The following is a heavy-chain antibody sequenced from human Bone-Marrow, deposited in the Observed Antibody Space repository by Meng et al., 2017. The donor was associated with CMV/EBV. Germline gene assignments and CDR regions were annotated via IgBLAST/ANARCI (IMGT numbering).Heavy chain of an antibody. D-gene: IGHD3-10*01. J-gene: IGHJ5*02. CDR2: ISAYNGNT. V-gene: IGHV1-18*01. CDR3: ARDPSGITMVRGGINP. Sequence: QVHLVQSGAEVRKPGASVKVSCKASGYTFTSYGISWVRQAPGQGLEWMGWISAYNGNTNYAQKLQGRVTMTTDTSTSTAYMELRSLRSDDTAVYYCARDPSGITMVRGGINPWGQGTLVTVSS. CDR1: GYTFTSYG.